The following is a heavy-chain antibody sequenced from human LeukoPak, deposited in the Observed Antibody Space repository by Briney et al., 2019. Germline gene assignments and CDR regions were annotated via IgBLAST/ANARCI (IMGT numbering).Heavy chain of an antibody. CDR3: ARGIAVTGTVPYGMDV. Sequence: PSETLSLTCAVYGGSFSGYYWSWIRQPPGKGLEWIGEINHSGSTNYNPSLKSRVTISVDTSKNQFSLKLSSVTDADTAVYYCARGIAVTGTVPYGMDVWGQGTTVTVSS. CDR1: GGSFSGYY. D-gene: IGHD6-19*01. CDR2: INHSGST. V-gene: IGHV4-34*01. J-gene: IGHJ6*02.